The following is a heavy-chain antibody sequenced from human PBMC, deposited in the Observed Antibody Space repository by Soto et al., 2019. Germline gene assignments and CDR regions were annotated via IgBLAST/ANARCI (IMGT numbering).Heavy chain of an antibody. Sequence: VQLVESGGGLVQPGGSLRLSCAASGFTFSSYSMNWVRQAPGKGLEWVSYISSSSSTIYYADSVKGRFTISRDNAKNSLYLQMNSLRDEDTAVYYCARDLLYSGSYYSYYGMDVWGQGTTVTVSS. J-gene: IGHJ6*02. V-gene: IGHV3-48*02. CDR1: GFTFSSYS. CDR2: ISSSSSTI. CDR3: ARDLLYSGSYYSYYGMDV. D-gene: IGHD1-26*01.